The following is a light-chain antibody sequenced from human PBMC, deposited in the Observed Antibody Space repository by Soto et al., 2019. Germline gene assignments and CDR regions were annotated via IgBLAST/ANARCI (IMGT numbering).Light chain of an antibody. V-gene: IGKV3-15*01. CDR1: QSVSSN. Sequence: ELVMTQSPATLSVSPGERATLSCRASQSVSSNLAWYQQKPGQAPRLLIYGASTRATGIPARFSGSGSGTEFTLTISSLQSEDFAVYYCQQYNNWPRRITFGQGTRLEIK. J-gene: IGKJ5*01. CDR3: QQYNNWPRRIT. CDR2: GAS.